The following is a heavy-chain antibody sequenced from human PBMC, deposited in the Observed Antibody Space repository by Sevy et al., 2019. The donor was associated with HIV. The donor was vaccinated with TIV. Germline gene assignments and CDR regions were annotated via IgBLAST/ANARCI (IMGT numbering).Heavy chain of an antibody. V-gene: IGHV3-15*01. CDR3: TTDTGISDYDFWSGRDDTFDN. CDR1: GFTFSNAW. Sequence: GGSLRLSCAASGFTFSNAWMSWVRQAPGKGLEWVGRIKSKTDGGTTDYAAPVKGRFTISTDESKNTLYVQMNSLKTEDIAVYYCTTDTGISDYDFWSGRDDTFDNWGQGTMVTVSS. D-gene: IGHD3-3*01. CDR2: IKSKTDGGTT. J-gene: IGHJ3*02.